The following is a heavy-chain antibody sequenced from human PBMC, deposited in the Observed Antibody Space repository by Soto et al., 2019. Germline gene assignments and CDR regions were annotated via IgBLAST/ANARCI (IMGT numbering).Heavy chain of an antibody. CDR3: ARDCTSYDFWSGVGGMDV. V-gene: IGHV3-30-3*01. CDR2: ISYDGSNK. J-gene: IGHJ6*02. Sequence: RLSCAASGFTFSSYAMHWVRQAPGKGLEWVAVISYDGSNKYYADSVKGRFTISRDNSKNTLYLQMNSLRAEDTAVYYCARDCTSYDFWSGVGGMDVWGQGTTVTVSS. CDR1: GFTFSSYA. D-gene: IGHD3-3*01.